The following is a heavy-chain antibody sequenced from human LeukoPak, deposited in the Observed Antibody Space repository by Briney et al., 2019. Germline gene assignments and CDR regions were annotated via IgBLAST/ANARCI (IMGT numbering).Heavy chain of an antibody. Sequence: SETLSLTCTVSGGAISSTSYYWGWIRQPPGKGLEWIGSIHYSGRTYYNPSLKSRVTISVDTSKNQFSPKVSSVTVADTAVYYCARAYGSGSYYFDYWGQGTLVTVSS. D-gene: IGHD3-10*01. CDR2: IHYSGRT. CDR3: ARAYGSGSYYFDY. V-gene: IGHV4-39*01. J-gene: IGHJ4*02. CDR1: GGAISSTSYY.